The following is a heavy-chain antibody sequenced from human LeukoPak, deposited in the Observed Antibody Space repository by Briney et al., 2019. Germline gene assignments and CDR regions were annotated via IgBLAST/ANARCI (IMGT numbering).Heavy chain of an antibody. CDR2: VYFTGST. CDR1: GATISSFY. Sequence: SETLSLTCSLSGATISSFYWNWMRQTPGGGLEWIGYVYFTGSTTYNPSLKSRVTISVDTSKNQFSLKLSSVTAADTAVYYCARGSLGEPDAFDIWGQGTMVTVSS. V-gene: IGHV4-59*12. CDR3: ARGSLGEPDAFDI. J-gene: IGHJ3*02.